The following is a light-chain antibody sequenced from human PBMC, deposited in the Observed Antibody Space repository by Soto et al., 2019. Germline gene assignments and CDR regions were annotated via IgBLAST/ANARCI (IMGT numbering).Light chain of an antibody. CDR3: QQYGRSPLLYT. Sequence: EIVLTQSPGTLSLSPGERATLSCRASQSVTSNYLAWYQQKPGQAPRLLIYGASTRAAGVPDRFSGSGSGTDFTLTITRLEPEDFAVSYCQQYGRSPLLYTFGQGTKVGVK. CDR2: GAS. J-gene: IGKJ2*01. V-gene: IGKV3-20*01. CDR1: QSVTSNY.